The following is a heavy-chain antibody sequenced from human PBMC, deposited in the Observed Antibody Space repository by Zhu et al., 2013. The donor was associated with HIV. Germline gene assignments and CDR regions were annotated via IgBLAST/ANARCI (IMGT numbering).Heavy chain of an antibody. J-gene: IGHJ4*02. D-gene: IGHD6-19*01. V-gene: IGHV1-46*01. CDR1: GYIFTSHY. Sequence: VQLVQSGAEVKKPGASVKVSCKASGYIFTSHYIHWVRQAPGQGLEWMGIINPSGGSTSYPQKFQERVTITRDMSTSTAYMELSSLRSEDTAVYYCAADGPVAGGYWGQGTLGHRLL. CDR2: INPSGGST. CDR3: AADGPVAGGY.